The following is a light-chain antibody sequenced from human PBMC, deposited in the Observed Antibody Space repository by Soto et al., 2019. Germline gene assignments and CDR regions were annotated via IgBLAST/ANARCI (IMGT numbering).Light chain of an antibody. CDR2: DVS. Sequence: QSALTQPASVSGSPGQSITISCTGTSSDVGAYNYVSWYQQHPGKAPKLMIYDVSNRPSGVSNRFSGSKSGNTASLTISGVQAEDEDDYYCSSYTTGSTLFGGGTKLTVL. V-gene: IGLV2-14*01. CDR3: SSYTTGSTL. CDR1: SSDVGAYNY. J-gene: IGLJ2*01.